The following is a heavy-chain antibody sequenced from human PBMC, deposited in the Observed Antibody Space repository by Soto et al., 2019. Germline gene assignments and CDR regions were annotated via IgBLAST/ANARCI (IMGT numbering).Heavy chain of an antibody. D-gene: IGHD3-3*01. CDR3: ARSIRFLEWLSSTFDY. V-gene: IGHV3-23*01. CDR1: GFTFSSYA. J-gene: IGHJ4*02. Sequence: EVQLLESGGGLVQPGGSPRLSCAASGFTFSSYAMSWVRQAPGKGLEWVSAISGSGGSTYYADSVKGRFTISRDNSKNTLYLQMNSLRAEDTAVYYCARSIRFLEWLSSTFDYWGQGTLVTVSS. CDR2: ISGSGGST.